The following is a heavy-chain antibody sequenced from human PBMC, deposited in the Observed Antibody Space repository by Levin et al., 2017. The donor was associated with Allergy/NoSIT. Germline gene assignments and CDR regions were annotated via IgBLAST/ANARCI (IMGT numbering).Heavy chain of an antibody. CDR1: GFTFSSYG. CDR3: AKDLYSSSWYQGSSGFDY. Sequence: GGSLRLSCAASGFTFSSYGMHWVRQAPGKGLEWVAVISYDGSNKYYADSVKGRFTISRDNSKNTLYLQMNSLRAEDTAVYYCAKDLYSSSWYQGSSGFDYWGQGTLVTVSS. V-gene: IGHV3-30*18. D-gene: IGHD6-13*01. CDR2: ISYDGSNK. J-gene: IGHJ4*02.